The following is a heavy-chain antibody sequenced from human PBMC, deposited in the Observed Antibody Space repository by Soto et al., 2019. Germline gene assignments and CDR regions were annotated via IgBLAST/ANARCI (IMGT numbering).Heavy chain of an antibody. CDR3: VTHSSGWYFGY. CDR2: ISSNGGST. Sequence: EVQLVESGGGLVQPGGSLRLSCSASGFTFSSYAMHWVRQAPGKGLEYVSVISSNGGSTYYADSVKGRFTISRDSSKNTLYLQMSSLRAEDTAVYYCVTHSSGWYFGYWGQGTLVTVSS. D-gene: IGHD6-19*01. CDR1: GFTFSSYA. J-gene: IGHJ4*02. V-gene: IGHV3-64D*06.